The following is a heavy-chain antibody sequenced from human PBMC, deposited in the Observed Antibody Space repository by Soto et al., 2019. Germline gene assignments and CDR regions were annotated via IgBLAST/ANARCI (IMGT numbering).Heavy chain of an antibody. D-gene: IGHD5-12*01. CDR3: ATHSGYSGYEPLDY. J-gene: IGHJ4*02. CDR2: ISAYNGNT. Sequence: ASVKVSCKASGYTFTSYGISWVRQAPGQGLEWMGWISAYNGNTNYAQKLQGRVTMTTDTSTSTAYMELRSLRSDDTAVYYCATHSGYSGYEPLDYWGQGTLVTVSS. V-gene: IGHV1-18*01. CDR1: GYTFTSYG.